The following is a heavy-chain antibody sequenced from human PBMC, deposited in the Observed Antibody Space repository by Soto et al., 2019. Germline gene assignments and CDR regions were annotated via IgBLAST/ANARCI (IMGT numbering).Heavy chain of an antibody. CDR3: AKAGGYYDSSGYYYDY. J-gene: IGHJ4*02. D-gene: IGHD3-22*01. CDR2: ISYDGSNK. CDR1: GFTFSSYG. Sequence: QPGGSLRLSCAASGFTFSSYGMHWVRQALGKGLEWVAVISYDGSNKYYADSVKGRFTISRDNSKNTLYLQMNSLRAEDTAVYYCAKAGGYYDSSGYYYDYWGQGTLVTVSS. V-gene: IGHV3-30*18.